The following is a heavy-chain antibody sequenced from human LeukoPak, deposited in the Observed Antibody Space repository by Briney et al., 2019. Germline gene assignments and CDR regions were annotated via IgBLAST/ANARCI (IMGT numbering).Heavy chain of an antibody. D-gene: IGHD3-22*01. J-gene: IGHJ4*02. CDR2: INPNSGGT. Sequence: ASVKVSCKASGYTFTGYYIHWVRQAPGQGLEWMGWINPNSGGTNYAQKFQGRVTMTRDTSISTAYMELSRLRSDDTAVYYCARYYYYDSSGYLFDYWGQGTLVTVSS. CDR3: ARYYYYDSSGYLFDY. CDR1: GYTFTGYY. V-gene: IGHV1-2*02.